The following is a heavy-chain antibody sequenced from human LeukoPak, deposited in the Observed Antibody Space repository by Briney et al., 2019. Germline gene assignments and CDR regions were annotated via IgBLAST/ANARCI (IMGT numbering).Heavy chain of an antibody. V-gene: IGHV4-4*07. Sequence: SETLSLTCTASGGSISSYYWSWIRQPAGKGLEWIGRIYTSGTTDYSPSLKSRVSMSVDTSRNQFSLKLSSVTAADTAVYYCARRMAAAGSWWFDPWGQGTLVTVSS. CDR1: GGSISSYY. CDR3: ARRMAAAGSWWFDP. CDR2: IYTSGTT. J-gene: IGHJ5*02. D-gene: IGHD6-13*01.